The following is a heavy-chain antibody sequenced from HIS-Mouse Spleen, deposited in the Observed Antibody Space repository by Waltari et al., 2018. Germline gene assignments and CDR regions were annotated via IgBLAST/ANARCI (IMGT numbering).Heavy chain of an antibody. CDR2: IYSSGST. J-gene: IGHJ4*02. V-gene: IGHV4-39*01. CDR1: GGSISSSSYY. D-gene: IGHD6-13*01. Sequence: QLQLQESGPGLVKPSETLSLTCTVSGGSISSSSYYWGWIRQPPGKGLEWIGSIYSSGSTYYNPSLKRRVTISVDTSKDQFSLKLGSVTAADTAVYYCARHEGQQLVTCLFDYWGQGTLVTVSS. CDR3: ARHEGQQLVTCLFDY.